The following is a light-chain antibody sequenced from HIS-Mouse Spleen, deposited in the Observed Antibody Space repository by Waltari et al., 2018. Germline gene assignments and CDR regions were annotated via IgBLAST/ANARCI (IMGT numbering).Light chain of an antibody. V-gene: IGKV4-1*01. Sequence: DIVMTQSPDSLAVSLGERATINCKSSQSVLYSSNNKNYLAWYQQKPGQPPKLLIYWASTRGSGVPDRFSGSGSWTDFTLTISSLQAEDVAVYYCQQYYSTPLTFGGGTK. CDR1: QSVLYSSNNKNY. CDR3: QQYYSTPLT. CDR2: WAS. J-gene: IGKJ4*01.